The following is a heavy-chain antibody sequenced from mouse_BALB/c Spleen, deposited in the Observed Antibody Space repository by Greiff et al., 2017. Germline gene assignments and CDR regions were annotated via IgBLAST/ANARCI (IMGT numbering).Heavy chain of an antibody. Sequence: QVQLQQSGPELVKPGASVKMSCKASGYTFTDYVISWVKQRTGQGLEWIGEIYPGSGSTYYNEKFKGKATLTADKSSNTAYMQLSSLTSEDSAVYFCARKSYGNYLAYWGQGTLVTVSA. CDR3: ARKSYGNYLAY. V-gene: IGHV1-77*01. D-gene: IGHD2-1*01. CDR1: GYTFTDYV. J-gene: IGHJ3*01. CDR2: IYPGSGST.